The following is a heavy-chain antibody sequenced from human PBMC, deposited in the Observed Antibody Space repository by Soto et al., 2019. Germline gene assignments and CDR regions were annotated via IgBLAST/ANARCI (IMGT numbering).Heavy chain of an antibody. V-gene: IGHV3-23*01. Sequence: EVQLLESGGGLVQPGGSLRLSCAASGFTFNNYAISWVRQAPGKGLEWVSTITGSGDSAYYADSVKGRFIISRDNSKNTLYMQMHRLGAEDAAIYYCAKGRGTNYYYHMAVWGGGTTVTVSS. CDR3: AKGRGTNYYYHMAV. J-gene: IGHJ6*03. CDR2: ITGSGDSA. CDR1: GFTFNNYA. D-gene: IGHD1-26*01.